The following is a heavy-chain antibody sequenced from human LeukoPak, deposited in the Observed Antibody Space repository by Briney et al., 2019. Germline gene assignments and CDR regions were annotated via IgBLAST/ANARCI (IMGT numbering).Heavy chain of an antibody. J-gene: IGHJ4*02. CDR3: AKWAYYAD. Sequence: SGGSLRLSCAASGFTFSNSGMNWVRQAPGKGLEWVSTISGSGDSTYYADSVKGRFTSSRDNSKNTLYLQMNSLRAEDTAVYYCAKWAYYADWGQGTLVTVSS. CDR1: GFTFSNSG. D-gene: IGHD3-3*01. CDR2: ISGSGDST. V-gene: IGHV3-23*01.